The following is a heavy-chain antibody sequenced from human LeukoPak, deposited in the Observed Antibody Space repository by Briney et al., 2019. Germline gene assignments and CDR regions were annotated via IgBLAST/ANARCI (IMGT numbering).Heavy chain of an antibody. J-gene: IGHJ4*02. CDR3: ARGPRGSGWPWYVNY. Sequence: SETLSLTCTVSGGSISSGGYYWSWIRQPPGKGLEWIGYIYHSGSTYYNPSPKSRVTISVDTSKNQFSLKLSSVTAADTAVYYCARGPRGSGWPWYVNYWGQGTLVTVSS. V-gene: IGHV4-30-2*01. CDR1: GGSISSGGYY. CDR2: IYHSGST. D-gene: IGHD6-19*01.